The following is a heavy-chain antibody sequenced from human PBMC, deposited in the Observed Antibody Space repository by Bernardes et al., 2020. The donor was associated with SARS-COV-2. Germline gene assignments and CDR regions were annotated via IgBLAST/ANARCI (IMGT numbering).Heavy chain of an antibody. D-gene: IGHD5-12*01. CDR1: GTYD. V-gene: IGHV3-66*04. CDR3: ARPTSGRPDAFDI. Sequence: GGSLRLSCAGSGTYDMNWVRQAPGKGLEWVSLINPRGGTEYADSVKGRFTIFRDKSKDTLYLQMNSLRDDDTAVYYCARPTSGRPDAFDIWGPGTMVTVSS. CDR2: INPRGGT. J-gene: IGHJ3*02.